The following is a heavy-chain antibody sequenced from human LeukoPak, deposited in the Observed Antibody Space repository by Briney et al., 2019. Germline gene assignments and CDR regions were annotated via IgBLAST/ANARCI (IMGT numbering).Heavy chain of an antibody. J-gene: IGHJ4*02. Sequence: GGSLRLSCAASGITFSSYWMSWVRQAPGKGLEWVANIKQDGSEKYFVDSVKGRFTISRDNAKNSLFLQMNSLRAEDTAVYYCAKHRDNGDSSGYHDFDFWGQGTLVTVSS. CDR3: AKHRDNGDSSGYHDFDF. CDR1: GITFSSYW. V-gene: IGHV3-7*03. D-gene: IGHD3-22*01. CDR2: IKQDGSEK.